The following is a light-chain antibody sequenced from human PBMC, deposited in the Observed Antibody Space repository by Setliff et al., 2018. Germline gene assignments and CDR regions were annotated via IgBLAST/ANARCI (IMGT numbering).Light chain of an antibody. V-gene: IGLV2-14*01. CDR2: DVS. J-gene: IGLJ1*01. Sequence: QSALTQPASVSGSPGQSITISCTGTSSDVGGYNYVSWYQQHPGKAPKLMIYDVSKRPSGVSNRFSGSKSGNTASLTISGLQAEDEADYYGSSYTSSSPYVFGTGTKVTVL. CDR1: SSDVGGYNY. CDR3: SSYTSSSPYV.